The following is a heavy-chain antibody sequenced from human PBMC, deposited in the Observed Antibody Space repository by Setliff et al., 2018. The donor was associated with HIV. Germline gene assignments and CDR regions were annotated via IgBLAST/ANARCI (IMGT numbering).Heavy chain of an antibody. J-gene: IGHJ4*02. V-gene: IGHV1-24*01. D-gene: IGHD3-9*01. CDR1: GYTLSELS. Sequence: ASVKVSCKVSGYTLSELSRHWVRQGPGKGLEWMGGFDPEDGQRIYAQKFQGRVTMTEDTSTDTAYMELSSLSFEDTAVDYCALKGAYDILTGFPNWGQGTLVTVSS. CDR2: FDPEDGQR. CDR3: ALKGAYDILTGFPN.